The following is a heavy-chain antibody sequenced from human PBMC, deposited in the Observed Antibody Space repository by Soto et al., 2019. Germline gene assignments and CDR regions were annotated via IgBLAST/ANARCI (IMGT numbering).Heavy chain of an antibody. V-gene: IGHV3-64*01. J-gene: IGHJ6*03. CDR1: GFTLSGYA. CDR3: ARRACPDLYYMDV. CDR2: ISSNGVGT. D-gene: IGHD3-16*01. Sequence: EVQLAESGGGLAQPGGSLRLSCAASGFTLSGYAMDWVRQAPGKGLEYVSGISSNGVGTYYANSVQGRFTISRDNSKNTVYLQMGSLRPEDMAVYYFARRACPDLYYMDVWGEGTTIMVSS.